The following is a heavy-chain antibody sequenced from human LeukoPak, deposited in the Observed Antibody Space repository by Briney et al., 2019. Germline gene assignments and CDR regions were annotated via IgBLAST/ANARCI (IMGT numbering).Heavy chain of an antibody. Sequence: GASVKVSCKASGYTFTGYYMHWVRQAPGQGLEWMGRINPNSGGTNYAQKFQGRVTMTRDTCISTAYMELSMLRSDDTAVYYCARDGPYYYGSGRPPPLDVFDIWGQGTMVTVSS. CDR2: INPNSGGT. CDR1: GYTFTGYY. J-gene: IGHJ3*02. D-gene: IGHD3-10*01. V-gene: IGHV1-2*06. CDR3: ARDGPYYYGSGRPPPLDVFDI.